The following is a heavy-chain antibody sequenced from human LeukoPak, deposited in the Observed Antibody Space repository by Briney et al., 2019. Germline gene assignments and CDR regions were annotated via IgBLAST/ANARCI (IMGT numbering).Heavy chain of an antibody. D-gene: IGHD2-2*02. CDR2: ISGSGGST. CDR1: GFTFSSYA. CDR3: AKDWGYCSSTSCYKEDAFDI. J-gene: IGHJ3*02. V-gene: IGHV3-23*01. Sequence: PGGCLRLSCAASGFTFSSYAMSWVRQAPGKGLEWVSAISGSGGSTYYADSVKGRFTISRDNSKNTLYLQMNSLRAEDTAVYYCAKDWGYCSSTSCYKEDAFDIWGQGTMVTVSS.